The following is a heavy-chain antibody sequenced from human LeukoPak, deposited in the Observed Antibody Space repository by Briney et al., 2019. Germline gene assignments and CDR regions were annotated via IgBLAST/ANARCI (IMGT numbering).Heavy chain of an antibody. J-gene: IGHJ5*02. V-gene: IGHV1-18*01. CDR1: GYTFTSYG. D-gene: IGHD4-11*01. Sequence: ASVKVSCKASGYTFTSYGISWVRHAPGQGLEWMGWISAYNGNTNYAQKLQGRVTMTTDTSTSTAYMELRSLRSDDTAVYYCAIRPTALNWFDPWGQGTLVTVSS. CDR3: AIRPTALNWFDP. CDR2: ISAYNGNT.